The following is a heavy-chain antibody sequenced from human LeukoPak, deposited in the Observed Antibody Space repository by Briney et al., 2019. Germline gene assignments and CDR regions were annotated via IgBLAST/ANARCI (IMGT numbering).Heavy chain of an antibody. CDR1: GGSISSSSYY. V-gene: IGHV4-39*07. D-gene: IGHD3-16*01. J-gene: IGHJ4*02. Sequence: SETLSLTCTVSGGSISSSSYYWGWIRQPPGKGLEWIGSIYYSGSTYYNPSLKSRVTISVDTSKNQFSLKLSSVTAADTAVYYCARGQDYVWGSPSIWGQGTLVTVSS. CDR3: ARGQDYVWGSPSI. CDR2: IYYSGST.